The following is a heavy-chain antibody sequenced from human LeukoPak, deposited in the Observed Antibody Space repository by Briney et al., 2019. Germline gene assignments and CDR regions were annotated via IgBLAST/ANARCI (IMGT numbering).Heavy chain of an antibody. D-gene: IGHD1-14*01. J-gene: IGHJ3*02. CDR3: AKDKMDIGSDAFDI. CDR1: GGSISSYS. V-gene: IGHV4-4*07. CDR2: IHTSGTT. Sequence: PSETLSLTCTVSGGSISSYSWSWIRQPAGKGLEWIGRIHTSGTTNDNPSLKSRVTISVDKSKNQLSLKLGSVTAADTAVYYCAKDKMDIGSDAFDIWGQGTMLTVSS.